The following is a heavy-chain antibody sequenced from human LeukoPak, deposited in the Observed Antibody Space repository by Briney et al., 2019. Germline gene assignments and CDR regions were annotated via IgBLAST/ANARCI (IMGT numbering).Heavy chain of an antibody. D-gene: IGHD1-26*01. CDR1: GYTFTGYY. Sequence: ASVKVSCKASGYTFTGYYMHWVRQATGQGLEWMGWMNPNSGNTGYAQKFQGRVTMTRNTSISTAYMELSSLRSEDTAVYYCARGKSGSSTPLDYWGQGTLVTVSS. J-gene: IGHJ4*02. CDR3: ARGKSGSSTPLDY. V-gene: IGHV1-8*02. CDR2: MNPNSGNT.